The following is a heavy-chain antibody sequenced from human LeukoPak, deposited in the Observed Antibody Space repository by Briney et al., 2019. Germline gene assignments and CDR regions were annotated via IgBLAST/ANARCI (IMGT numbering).Heavy chain of an antibody. Sequence: ASVKVSCKASGYTFTSYYMHWVRQAPGQGLEWMGIINPSGGSTSYAQKFQGRVTMTRDTSTSTAYMQLSSLRSDDTAVYYCAREGHYYDSSGYQPYYFDYWGLGTLVTVPS. CDR1: GYTFTSYY. CDR2: INPSGGST. CDR3: AREGHYYDSSGYQPYYFDY. D-gene: IGHD3-22*01. J-gene: IGHJ4*02. V-gene: IGHV1-46*01.